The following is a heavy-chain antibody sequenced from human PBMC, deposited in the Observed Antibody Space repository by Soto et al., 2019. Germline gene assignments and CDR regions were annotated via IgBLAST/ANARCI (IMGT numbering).Heavy chain of an antibody. Sequence: ASVKVSCKVSGYTLTELSMHWVRQAPGKGLEWMGGFDPEDGETIYAQKFQGRVTMTEDTSTDTAYMELSSLRSEDTAVYYCATSGGTTLDYYYGMDVWGQGTTVTVSS. D-gene: IGHD1-1*01. CDR2: FDPEDGET. CDR3: ATSGGTTLDYYYGMDV. V-gene: IGHV1-24*01. CDR1: GYTLTELS. J-gene: IGHJ6*02.